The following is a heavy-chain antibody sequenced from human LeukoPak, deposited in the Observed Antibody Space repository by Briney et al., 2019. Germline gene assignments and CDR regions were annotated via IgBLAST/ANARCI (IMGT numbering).Heavy chain of an antibody. J-gene: IGHJ4*02. D-gene: IGHD3-22*01. CDR1: GGSFSGYY. Sequence: SETLSLTCAVYGGSFSGYYWSWIRQPPGKGLEWIGEINHSGSANYDPSLKSRVTISVDTSKNQFSLKLSSVTAADTAVYYCARGLRDYDSSGYYFDYWGQGTLVTVSS. V-gene: IGHV4-34*01. CDR3: ARGLRDYDSSGYYFDY. CDR2: INHSGSA.